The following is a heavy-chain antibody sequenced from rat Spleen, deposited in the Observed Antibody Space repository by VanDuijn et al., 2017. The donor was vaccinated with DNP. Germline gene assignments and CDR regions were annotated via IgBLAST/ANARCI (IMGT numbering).Heavy chain of an antibody. J-gene: IGHJ3*01. CDR1: GITFSDHN. CDR3: ARGDWFAY. CDR2: ITTGGGNP. Sequence: EVQLVESGGGLVQPGRSLKLSCAVSGITFSDHNMAWVRQAPKKGLEWVATITTGGGNPYYRDSVKGRFTVSRDNAKSTLYLQMNSLQTEDTATYYCARGDWFAYWGQGTLVTVSS. V-gene: IGHV5-25*01.